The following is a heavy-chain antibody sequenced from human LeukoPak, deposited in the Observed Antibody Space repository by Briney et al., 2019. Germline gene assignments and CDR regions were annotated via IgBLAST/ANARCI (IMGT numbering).Heavy chain of an antibody. CDR3: ARPAAKRFDY. CDR1: GGSISSYY. V-gene: IGHV4-59*12. Sequence: PSETLSLTCTVSGGSISSYYWSWIRQPPGKGLEWIGYIYYSGSTNYNPSLKSRVTISVDTSKNQFSLKLSSVTAADTAVYYCARPAAKRFDYWGQGTLVTVSS. CDR2: IYYSGST. J-gene: IGHJ4*02. D-gene: IGHD2-2*01.